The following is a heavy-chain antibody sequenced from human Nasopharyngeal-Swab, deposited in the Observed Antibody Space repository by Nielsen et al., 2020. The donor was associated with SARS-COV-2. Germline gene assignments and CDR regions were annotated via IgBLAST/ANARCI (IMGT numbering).Heavy chain of an antibody. CDR2: ITGNGGSA. V-gene: IGHV3-23*01. Sequence: GESLKISCTASGVTFSSYAVNWVRQAPGKGLEWASTITGNGGSAYYADSVKGRFTISRDNSKNTVCLQTNSLRAEDTAVYYCAILVDYWGHGTLVTVSS. D-gene: IGHD2-21*01. CDR3: AILVDY. J-gene: IGHJ4*01. CDR1: GVTFSSYA.